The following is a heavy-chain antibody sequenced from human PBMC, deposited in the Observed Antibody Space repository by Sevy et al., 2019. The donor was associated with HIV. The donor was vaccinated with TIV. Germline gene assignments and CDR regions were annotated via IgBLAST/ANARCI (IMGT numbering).Heavy chain of an antibody. V-gene: IGHV4-59*01. CDR1: GDSISSYY. J-gene: IGHJ4*02. CDR2: IDYSGST. D-gene: IGHD6-6*01. Sequence: WETLSLTCTVSGDSISSYYWSWMHQPPGKELEWIGYIDYSGSTNYNPSLKSRVTISVDTSKSQFSLNLNSVTAADTAVYFCARASGQSTSSRYFDFWGQGTLVTVSS. CDR3: ARASGQSTSSRYFDF.